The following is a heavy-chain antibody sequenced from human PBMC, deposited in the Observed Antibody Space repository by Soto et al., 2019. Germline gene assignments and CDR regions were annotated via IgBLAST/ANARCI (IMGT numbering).Heavy chain of an antibody. CDR2: IRSKAYGGTT. Sequence: GGSLRLSCTASGFTFVDYAMSWVRQAPGKGLEWVGFIRSKAYGGTTEYAASVKGRFTISRDDSKSIAYLQMNSLKTEDTAVYYCTRDFRGYIDYWGQGTLVTVSS. CDR3: TRDFRGYIDY. J-gene: IGHJ4*02. V-gene: IGHV3-49*04. CDR1: GFTFVDYA.